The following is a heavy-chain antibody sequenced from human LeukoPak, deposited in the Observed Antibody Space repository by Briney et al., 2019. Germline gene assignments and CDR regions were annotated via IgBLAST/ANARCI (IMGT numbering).Heavy chain of an antibody. D-gene: IGHD4-17*01. CDR1: GFTFSDYY. CDR3: AKALSYGDYESAFDI. CDR2: ISSSGSTI. V-gene: IGHV3-11*01. J-gene: IGHJ3*02. Sequence: GGSLRLSCAASGFTFSDYYMSWIRQAPGKGLEWVSYISSSGSTIYYADSVKGRFTISRDNAKNSLYLQMNSLRAEDMALYYCAKALSYGDYESAFDIWGQGTMVTVSS.